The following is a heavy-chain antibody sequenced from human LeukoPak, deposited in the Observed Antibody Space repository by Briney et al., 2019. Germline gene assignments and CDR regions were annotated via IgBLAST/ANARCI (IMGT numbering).Heavy chain of an antibody. CDR2: ISADAATV. D-gene: IGHD5-12*01. CDR3: ARMYSSGYYGDYFDY. V-gene: IGHV3-11*04. CDR1: RFTFSVHW. Sequence: GGSLRLSCAASRFTFSVHWMHWVRQAPGRGLEWISYISADAATVKYADSVEGRFTVSRDNTQNSIYLEMSSLRVDDTAVYYCARMYSSGYYGDYFDYWGQGNLVSVSS. J-gene: IGHJ4*02.